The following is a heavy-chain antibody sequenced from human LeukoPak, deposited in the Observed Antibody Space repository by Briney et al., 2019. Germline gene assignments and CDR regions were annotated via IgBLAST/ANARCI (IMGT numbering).Heavy chain of an antibody. CDR3: ARWDSSGYYPQGWYFDL. J-gene: IGHJ2*01. D-gene: IGHD3-22*01. Sequence: GGSLRLSCAASGFTFSSYWMSWVRQAPGKGLEWVANIKQDGSEKYYVDSVKGRFTISRDNAKNSLYLQMNSLRAEDTAVYYCARWDSSGYYPQGWYFDLWGRGTLVTVSS. V-gene: IGHV3-7*01. CDR1: GFTFSSYW. CDR2: IKQDGSEK.